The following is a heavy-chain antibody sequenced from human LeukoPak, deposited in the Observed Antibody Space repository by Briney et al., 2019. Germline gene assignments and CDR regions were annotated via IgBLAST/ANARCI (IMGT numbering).Heavy chain of an antibody. CDR2: ISSDESIT. V-gene: IGHV3-74*01. Sequence: GGSLRLSCAASGFTFSNYWMHWVRQAPGKGLVWVSRISSDESITSYADSVKGRFTISRDNAKNSLYLQMNSLRAEDTAVYYCARDPVAQDYWGQGTLVTVSS. CDR1: GFTFSNYW. J-gene: IGHJ4*02. CDR3: ARDPVAQDY.